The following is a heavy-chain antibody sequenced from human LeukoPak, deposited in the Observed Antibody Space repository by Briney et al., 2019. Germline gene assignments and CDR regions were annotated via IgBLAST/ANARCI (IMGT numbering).Heavy chain of an antibody. CDR3: ARDTSFAVGATLDY. CDR2: VSYDGSNK. CDR1: GFTFSSYA. V-gene: IGHV3-30*04. D-gene: IGHD1-26*01. J-gene: IGHJ4*02. Sequence: GRSLRLSCAASGFTFSSYAMHWVSQAPGKGLEWVAVVSYDGSNKYYANSVKGRFTISRDKSKNTLHLQMNSLRAEDTAIYYCARDTSFAVGATLDYWGQGTLVTVSS.